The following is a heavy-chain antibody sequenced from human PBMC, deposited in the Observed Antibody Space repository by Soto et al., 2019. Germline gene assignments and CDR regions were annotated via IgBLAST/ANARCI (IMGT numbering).Heavy chain of an antibody. Sequence: LTCAISWYSFSSNSATCTGYRHYRLKRLEWVGRTYYRSKWYNDYAVSVKSRITINPDTSKNQFSLQLNSVTPEDTAVYYCAREHSSSWYGWFDPWGQGTLVTVSS. V-gene: IGHV6-1*01. CDR3: AREHSSSWYGWFDP. CDR2: TYYRSKWYN. CDR1: WYSFSSNSAT. J-gene: IGHJ5*02. D-gene: IGHD6-13*01.